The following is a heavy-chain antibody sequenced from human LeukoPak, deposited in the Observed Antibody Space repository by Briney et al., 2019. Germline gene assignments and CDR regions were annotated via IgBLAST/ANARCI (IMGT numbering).Heavy chain of an antibody. D-gene: IGHD5-24*01. CDR2: IIPIFGTA. V-gene: IGHV1-69*13. J-gene: IGHJ2*01. CDR1: GGTFSSYA. Sequence: ASVKVSCKASGGTFSSYAISWVRQAPGQGLEWMGGIIPIFGTANYAQKFQGRVTITADESTSTAYMELSSLRSEDTAVYYCARGPRWLQLSHFDLWGRGTLVTVSS. CDR3: ARGPRWLQLSHFDL.